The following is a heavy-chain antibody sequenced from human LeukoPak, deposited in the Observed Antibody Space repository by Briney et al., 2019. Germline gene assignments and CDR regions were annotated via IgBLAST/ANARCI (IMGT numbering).Heavy chain of an antibody. CDR2: IYYSGST. D-gene: IGHD4-11*01. Sequence: PSETLSLTCTVSGGSISSSSYYWGWIRQPPGKGLEWIGYIYYSGSTYYNPSLKSRVTISVDTSKNQFSLKLSSVTAADTAVYYCARGASNYGSFWFDPWGQGTLVTVSS. CDR1: GGSISSSSYY. J-gene: IGHJ5*02. CDR3: ARGASNYGSFWFDP. V-gene: IGHV4-31*03.